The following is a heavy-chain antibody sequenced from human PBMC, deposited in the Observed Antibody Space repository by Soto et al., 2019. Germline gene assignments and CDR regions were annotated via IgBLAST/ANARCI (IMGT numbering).Heavy chain of an antibody. V-gene: IGHV3-30*18. J-gene: IGHJ4*02. CDR3: AKAATRITIFGVATHGWVDY. D-gene: IGHD3-3*01. CDR1: GFTFSSYG. Sequence: PGGSLRLSCAASGFTFSSYGMHWVRQAPGKGLEWVAVISYDGSNKYYADSVKGRFTISRDNSKNTLYLQMNSLRAEDTAVYYCAKAATRITIFGVATHGWVDYWRQGTLVTASS. CDR2: ISYDGSNK.